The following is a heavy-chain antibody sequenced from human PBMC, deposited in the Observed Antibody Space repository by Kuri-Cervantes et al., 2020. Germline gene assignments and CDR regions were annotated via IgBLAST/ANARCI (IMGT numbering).Heavy chain of an antibody. CDR3: ARDSRHARDY. D-gene: IGHD6-6*01. J-gene: IGHJ4*02. CDR2: ISGNGKTI. CDR1: GFTFSDYY. Sequence: LSLTCAASGFTFSDYYMTWIRLAPGKGLEWVAYISGNGKTIYYGDSVKGRFTISRDNAKKSLYLQMDSLRVEDTALYYCARDSRHARDYWGQGTLVTVSS. V-gene: IGHV3-11*01.